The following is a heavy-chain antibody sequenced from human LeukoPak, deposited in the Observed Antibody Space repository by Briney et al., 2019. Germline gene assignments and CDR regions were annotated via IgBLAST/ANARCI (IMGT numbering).Heavy chain of an antibody. Sequence: SETLSLTCTVSGGYITSSSYYWGWIRQPPGKGLEWIGSTYYSGSTYYNPSLKSRVTISVDTSKNQFSLKLSSVTAADTAVYYCARESGAFDIWGQGTMVTVSS. CDR1: GGYITSSSYY. CDR3: ARESGAFDI. V-gene: IGHV4-39*07. CDR2: TYYSGST. J-gene: IGHJ3*02.